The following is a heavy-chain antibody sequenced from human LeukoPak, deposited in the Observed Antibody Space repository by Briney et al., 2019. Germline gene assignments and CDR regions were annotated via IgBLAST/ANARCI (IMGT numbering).Heavy chain of an antibody. D-gene: IGHD1-26*01. V-gene: IGHV4-39*02. CDR3: AREGVVGATGFDF. Sequence: PSETLSLTCSVSGGSISEISYYWGWVRQPPGRGLGWIGNIYYSGSTYNNLSLESRVVISVDTSRNQFSLKLTSVTATDTAVYCAREGVVGATGFDFWGQGILVTVSS. CDR2: IYYSGST. CDR1: GGSISEISYY. J-gene: IGHJ4*02.